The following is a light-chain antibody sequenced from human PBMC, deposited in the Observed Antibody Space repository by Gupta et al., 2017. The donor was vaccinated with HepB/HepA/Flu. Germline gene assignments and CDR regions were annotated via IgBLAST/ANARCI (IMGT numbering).Light chain of an antibody. J-gene: IGLJ2*01. CDR2: EDN. CDR3: QARDSGTVV. Sequence: SYDLPQPPSVSVSPGQTASITCSGDKLGANYASWYQQKPGQSPVVVIFEDNKRPSGIPERFSGSNSGNTAALTISGTQGMDEADYYCQARDSGTVVFGGGTRLTVL. V-gene: IGLV3-1*01. CDR1: KLGANY.